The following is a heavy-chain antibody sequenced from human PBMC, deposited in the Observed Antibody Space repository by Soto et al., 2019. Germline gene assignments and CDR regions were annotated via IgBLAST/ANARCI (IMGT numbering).Heavy chain of an antibody. CDR1: GGTFSSYA. V-gene: IGHV1-69*13. CDR2: IIPIFGTA. D-gene: IGHD2-2*01. J-gene: IGHJ6*02. Sequence: SVKVSCKASGGTFSSYAISWVRQAPGQGLEWMGGIIPIFGTANYAQEFQGRVTITADESTSTAYMELSSLRSEDTAVYYCATTVPRYYYGMDVWGQGTTVTVSS. CDR3: ATTVPRYYYGMDV.